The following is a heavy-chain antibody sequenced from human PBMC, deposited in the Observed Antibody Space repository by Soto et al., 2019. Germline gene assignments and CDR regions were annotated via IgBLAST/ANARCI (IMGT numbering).Heavy chain of an antibody. V-gene: IGHV3-30*15. CDR1: GFIFSNNA. Sequence: QVQLVESGGGVVQPGRSLRLSCEGSGFIFSNNAMHWVRQAPGKGLEWVAFMSYDGSAKFLADSVKGRFTISRDNSKSTLFLHMSSLRAEETAMYYCAIVRVADSPLDHWGQGTLVTVSS. CDR2: MSYDGSAK. D-gene: IGHD3-10*02. CDR3: AIVRVADSPLDH. J-gene: IGHJ4*02.